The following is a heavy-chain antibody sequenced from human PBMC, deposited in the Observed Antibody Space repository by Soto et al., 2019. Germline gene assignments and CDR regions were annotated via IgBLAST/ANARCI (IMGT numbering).Heavy chain of an antibody. J-gene: IGHJ3*02. D-gene: IGHD4-17*01. CDR3: ARELTTLTNDAFDI. V-gene: IGHV3-11*05. Sequence: QVQLVESGGGLVKPGGSLRLYCAASGFPFSDYYMSWIHQAPGKVLEWVSYISSSSSYTNYADSVKGRFTISRDNAKNSLYLQMNSLRAEDTAVYYCARELTTLTNDAFDIWGQGTMVTVSS. CDR2: ISSSSSYT. CDR1: GFPFSDYY.